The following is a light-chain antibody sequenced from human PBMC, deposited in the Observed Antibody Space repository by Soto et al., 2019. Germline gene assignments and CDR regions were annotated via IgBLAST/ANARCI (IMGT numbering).Light chain of an antibody. CDR1: QSVSNN. CDR2: DIS. Sequence: EIVMTQSPATLSVSPGERATLSCRASQSVSNNLAWYRQKPGQAPRLLIYDISTRASGVAARFSGSGSGTEFTLTISTLQSEEFAVYYCQRYNDWPLTFGQGTKVELK. J-gene: IGKJ1*01. V-gene: IGKV3-15*01. CDR3: QRYNDWPLT.